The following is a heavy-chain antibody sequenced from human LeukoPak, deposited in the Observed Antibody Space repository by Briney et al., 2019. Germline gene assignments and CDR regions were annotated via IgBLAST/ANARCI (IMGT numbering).Heavy chain of an antibody. CDR3: ASDMITFGGVTAFDY. V-gene: IGHV1-69*04. CDR1: GGTFSSYA. CDR2: IIPILGIV. J-gene: IGHJ4*02. D-gene: IGHD3-16*01. Sequence: ASVKVSCKASGGTFSSYAISWVRQAPGQGLEWMGRIIPILGIVNYAQKFQGRVTITADKSTSTAYMELSSLRSEDTAVYYCASDMITFGGVTAFDYWGQGTLVTVSS.